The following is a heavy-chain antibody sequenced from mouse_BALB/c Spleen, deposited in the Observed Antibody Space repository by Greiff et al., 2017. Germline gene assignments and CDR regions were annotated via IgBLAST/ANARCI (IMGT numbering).Heavy chain of an antibody. CDR2: IDPFNGGT. V-gene: IGHV1S135*01. CDR3: ARGVRHYYAMDY. Sequence: EVQLQQSGPELMKPGASVKISCKASGYSFTSYYMHWVKQSHGKSLEWIGYIDPFNGGTSYNQKFKGKATLTVDKSSSTAYMHLSSLTSEDSAVYYCARGVRHYYAMDYWGQGTSVTVSS. CDR1: GYSFTSYY. J-gene: IGHJ4*01. D-gene: IGHD2-14*01.